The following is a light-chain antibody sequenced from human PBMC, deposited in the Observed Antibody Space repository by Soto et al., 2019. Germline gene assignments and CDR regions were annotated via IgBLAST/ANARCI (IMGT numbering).Light chain of an antibody. CDR2: DAS. CDR3: QEYESYSGT. J-gene: IGKJ1*01. V-gene: IGKV1-5*01. Sequence: DIQMTQSPSTLSASIGDRVTITCRASQSISSWLAWYQQKPGKAPKVLIYDASSLESGVPSRFSGSGSGTEFTLTISSLQPDDFATYYCQEYESYSGTFGQGTKVEIK. CDR1: QSISSW.